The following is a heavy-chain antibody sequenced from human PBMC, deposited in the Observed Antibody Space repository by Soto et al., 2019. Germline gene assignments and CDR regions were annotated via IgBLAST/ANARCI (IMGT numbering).Heavy chain of an antibody. CDR2: ISLYNGNT. CDR1: GYTFTNYG. CDR3: ARDVSLIAAAAWV. V-gene: IGHV1-18*01. D-gene: IGHD6-13*01. Sequence: ASVKVSCKASGYTFTNYGVSWVRQAPGQGLEWMGWISLYNGNTNYAQKLQGRVTMTTDTSTSTAYMELRGLRSDDTAVYYCARDVSLIAAAAWVWGQGTLVTVSS. J-gene: IGHJ4*02.